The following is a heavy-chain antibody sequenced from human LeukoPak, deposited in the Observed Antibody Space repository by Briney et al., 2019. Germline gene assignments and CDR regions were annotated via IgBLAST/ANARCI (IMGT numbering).Heavy chain of an antibody. D-gene: IGHD3-22*01. V-gene: IGHV4-39*02. Sequence: SETLSLTCSVSGDSVSSTSYYWGWIRQPPGKGLEWIASNLYSVKSYYNPSFNSRVTISVDTSNNRLSLRLTSVNAADTAVYYCARGLLDYYDSSGSGPWGQGTLVTVSS. CDR2: NLYSVKS. J-gene: IGHJ5*02. CDR3: ARGLLDYYDSSGSGP. CDR1: GDSVSSTSYY.